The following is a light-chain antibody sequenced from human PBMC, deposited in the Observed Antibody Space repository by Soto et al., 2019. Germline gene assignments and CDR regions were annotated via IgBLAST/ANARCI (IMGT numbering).Light chain of an antibody. V-gene: IGLV2-23*01. Sequence: QSALTQPASVSGSPGQSITISCTGTSSDVGSYNLVSWYQQHPGKAPKLMIYEGSKRPSGVSNRFSGSKSGKTASLTISGVQAEDGGDYYCFSYAGRKGVVFGGGTKLTVL. CDR1: SSDVGSYNL. J-gene: IGLJ2*01. CDR2: EGS. CDR3: FSYAGRKGVV.